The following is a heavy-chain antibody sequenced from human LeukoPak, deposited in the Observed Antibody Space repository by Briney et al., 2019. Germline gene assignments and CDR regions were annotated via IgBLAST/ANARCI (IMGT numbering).Heavy chain of an antibody. CDR3: ARGTGGRYFDWLPFDY. V-gene: IGHV4-31*03. Sequence: SETLSLTCTVSGGSISSGGYYWSWIRQHPGKGLEWIGYIYYSGSTYYNPSLKSRVTISVDTSKNQLSLKLSSVTAADTAVYYCARGTGGRYFDWLPFDYWGQGTLVTVSS. J-gene: IGHJ4*02. D-gene: IGHD3-9*01. CDR2: IYYSGST. CDR1: GGSISSGGYY.